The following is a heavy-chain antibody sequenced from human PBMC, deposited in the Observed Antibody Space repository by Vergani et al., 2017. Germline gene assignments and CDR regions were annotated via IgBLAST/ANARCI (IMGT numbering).Heavy chain of an antibody. D-gene: IGHD3-3*01. J-gene: IGHJ6*03. CDR2: IRSKANSYAT. CDR1: GSTSSGPA. CDR3: TKTTIFGVVPMDV. V-gene: IGHV3-73*01. Sequence: EVQLVESGGGLVQPGGSLNSPCAALGSTSSGPAMHGARQASGKGLEWVGRIRSKANSYATAYAASVKGRFTISRDDSKNTAYLQMNSLKTEDTAVYYCTKTTIFGVVPMDVWGKGTTVTVSS.